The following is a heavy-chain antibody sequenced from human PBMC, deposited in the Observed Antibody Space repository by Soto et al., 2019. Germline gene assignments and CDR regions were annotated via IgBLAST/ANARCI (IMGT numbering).Heavy chain of an antibody. CDR3: ARPPGYISDWYYFDL. J-gene: IGHJ4*02. CDR2: ISPKSGGT. V-gene: IGHV1-2*02. CDR1: GYSFIDYY. Sequence: ASVKVSCKASGYSFIDYYMHWVRQAPGQGFEWMGRISPKSGGTNYAQKFEGRVTMTWDTSLNTAYMELSSLISEDTAVYYCARPPGYISDWYYFDLWGQGTLVTVSS. D-gene: IGHD3-9*01.